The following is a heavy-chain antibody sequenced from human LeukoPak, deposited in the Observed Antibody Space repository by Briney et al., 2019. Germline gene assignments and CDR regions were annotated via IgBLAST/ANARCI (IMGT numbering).Heavy chain of an antibody. CDR1: GGSIRSGSYY. Sequence: KTSQTLSLTCTVSGGSIRSGSYYWSWIRQPAGKGLEWIGRIYTSGSTNYNPPLKSRVTISVDTSKNQFSLKLSSVTAADTAVYYCARECIVPENWFDPWGQGTLVTVSS. CDR3: ARECIVPENWFDP. CDR2: IYTSGST. D-gene: IGHD2-2*01. V-gene: IGHV4-61*02. J-gene: IGHJ5*02.